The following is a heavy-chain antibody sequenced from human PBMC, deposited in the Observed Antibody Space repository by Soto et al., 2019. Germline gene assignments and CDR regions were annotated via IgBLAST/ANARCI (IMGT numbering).Heavy chain of an antibody. V-gene: IGHV4-30-4*01. Sequence: KPSETLSLTCTVSGGSISSGDYYWSWIRQPPGKGLEWIGYIYYSGSTYYNPSLKSRVTISVDTSKNQFSLKLSSVTAADTAVYYCARDEHCSSTSCRGSYYYYGMDVWGQGTTVTVYS. D-gene: IGHD2-2*01. J-gene: IGHJ6*02. CDR3: ARDEHCSSTSCRGSYYYYGMDV. CDR2: IYYSGST. CDR1: GGSISSGDYY.